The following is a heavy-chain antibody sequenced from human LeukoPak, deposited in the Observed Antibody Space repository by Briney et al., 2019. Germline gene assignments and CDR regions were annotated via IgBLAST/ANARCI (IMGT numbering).Heavy chain of an antibody. D-gene: IGHD1-26*01. Sequence: SVKVSCKASGGTFSSYTISWVRQAPGQGLEWMGRIIPILGIANYAQKFQGRVTITADKSTSTAYMELSSLRSEDTAVHYRARQATSIVGATTNWFDPWGQGTLVAVSS. CDR1: GGTFSSYT. J-gene: IGHJ5*02. CDR2: IIPILGIA. CDR3: ARQATSIVGATTNWFDP. V-gene: IGHV1-69*02.